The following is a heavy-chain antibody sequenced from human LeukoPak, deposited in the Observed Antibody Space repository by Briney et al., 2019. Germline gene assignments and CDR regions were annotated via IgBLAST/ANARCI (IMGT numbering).Heavy chain of an antibody. V-gene: IGHV1-69*04. J-gene: IGHJ4*02. CDR1: GYTFTSYD. CDR2: IIPILGIA. Sequence: ASVKVSCKASGYTFTSYDINWVRQAPGQGLEWMGRIIPILGIANYAQKFQGRVTITADKSTSTAYMELSSLRSEDTAVYYCAREATMVQGFTPPDYWGQGTLVTVSS. D-gene: IGHD3-10*01. CDR3: AREATMVQGFTPPDY.